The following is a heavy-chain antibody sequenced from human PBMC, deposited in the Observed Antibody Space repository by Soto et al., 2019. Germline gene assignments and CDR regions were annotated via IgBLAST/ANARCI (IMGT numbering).Heavy chain of an antibody. Sequence: GGSLRLSCAASGFTFSNAWMSWVRQAPGKGLEWVGRIKSKTDGGTTDYAAPVKGIFTISRDDSKNTLYLQMNSLKTDPTAEYSSPPSVYIIPAAGSSFDYWGQGTLVTVSS. CDR1: GFTFSNAW. CDR3: PPSVYIIPAAGSSFDY. J-gene: IGHJ4*01. V-gene: IGHV3-15*01. D-gene: IGHD6-13*01. CDR2: IKSKTDGGTT.